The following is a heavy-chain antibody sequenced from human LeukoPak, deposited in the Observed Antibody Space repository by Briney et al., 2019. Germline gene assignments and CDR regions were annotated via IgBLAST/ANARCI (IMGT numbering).Heavy chain of an antibody. D-gene: IGHD2-2*01. CDR3: ARGPSYCSSTSCYYNDI. Sequence: SETLSLTCAVYGGSFSGYYWSWIRQPPGKGLEWIGEINHSGSTNYNPSLKSRVTISVDTSKNQFSLKLSSVTAADTAVYYCARGPSYCSSTSCYYNDIWGQGTMVTVSS. CDR1: GGSFSGYY. V-gene: IGHV4-34*01. CDR2: INHSGST. J-gene: IGHJ3*02.